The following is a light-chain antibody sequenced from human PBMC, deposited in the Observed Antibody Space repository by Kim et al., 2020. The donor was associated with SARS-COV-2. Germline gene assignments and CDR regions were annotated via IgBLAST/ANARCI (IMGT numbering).Light chain of an antibody. CDR2: DAS. V-gene: IGKV3-11*01. CDR3: QQRSNWPLT. Sequence: EIVLTQSPATLSLSPGERATLSCRASQSVSSYLAWYQQKPGQAPRLLIYDASNGATGIPARFSGSGSGTDFTLTISSLEPEDFAIYYCQQRSNWPLTFGGGTKVEI. CDR1: QSVSSY. J-gene: IGKJ4*01.